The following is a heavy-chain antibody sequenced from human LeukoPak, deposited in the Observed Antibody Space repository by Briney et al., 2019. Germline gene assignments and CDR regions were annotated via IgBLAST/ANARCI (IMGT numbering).Heavy chain of an antibody. V-gene: IGHV3-74*01. Sequence: GGSLRLSCAASGFTFSSYWVHWVRHAPGKGLVWVSRINSDGSSTSYADSVKGRFTISRDNAKNTLYLQMNSLRAEDTAVYYCARGEVPAGFYYGMDVWGQGTTVTVSS. CDR2: INSDGSST. J-gene: IGHJ6*02. CDR1: GFTFSSYW. D-gene: IGHD2-2*01. CDR3: ARGEVPAGFYYGMDV.